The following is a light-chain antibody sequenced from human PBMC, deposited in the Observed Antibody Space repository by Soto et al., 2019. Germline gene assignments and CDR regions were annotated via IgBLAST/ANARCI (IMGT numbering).Light chain of an antibody. CDR1: QSVSSY. CDR2: DAS. Sequence: EIVLTQSPATLSLSPGERATLSCRASQSVSSYLAWYQQKPGQAPRLLIYDASNRATGIPARFSGSGSGTDFTLTISSLEPEDFAVYDCQQRSNWPPLLTFGGGTKVAI. V-gene: IGKV3-11*01. CDR3: QQRSNWPPLLT. J-gene: IGKJ4*01.